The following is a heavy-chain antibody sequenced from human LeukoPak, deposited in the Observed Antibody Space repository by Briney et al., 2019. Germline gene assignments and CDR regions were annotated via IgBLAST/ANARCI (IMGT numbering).Heavy chain of an antibody. J-gene: IGHJ4*02. CDR1: GFTFSDYY. CDR2: ISSSGSTI. D-gene: IGHD3-3*01. CDR3: ARLAQVSTIFGVVLDY. V-gene: IGHV3-11*01. Sequence: GGSLRLSCAASGFTFSDYYMSWIRQAPGKGLEWVSYISSSGSTIYYADSVKGRFTISRDNAKNSLYLQMNSLRAEDTAVYYCARLAQVSTIFGVVLDYWGQGTLVTVSS.